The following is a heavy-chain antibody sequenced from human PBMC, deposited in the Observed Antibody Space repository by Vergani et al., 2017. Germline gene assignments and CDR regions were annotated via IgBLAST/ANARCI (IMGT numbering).Heavy chain of an antibody. CDR1: GFTFRSYA. J-gene: IGHJ4*02. V-gene: IGHV3-23*01. CDR3: AIAQGWRDLLGGYLPWFDY. CDR2: ISGSGGST. D-gene: IGHD3-16*01. Sequence: EVQLLVSGGGLVQPGGSLRLSCAPSGFTFRSYAMSWVRPSPGTGLEWVSAISGSGGSTYYADSVKGRFTISRDNSKKTLYRQRNSLRAEDTAVYYCAIAQGWRDLLGGYLPWFDYWGQGTLVTVSS.